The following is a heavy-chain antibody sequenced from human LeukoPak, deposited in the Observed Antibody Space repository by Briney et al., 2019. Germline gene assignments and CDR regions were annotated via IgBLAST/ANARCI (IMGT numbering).Heavy chain of an antibody. D-gene: IGHD3-10*01. CDR1: GFTFRNRA. Sequence: GGSLRLSCAASGFTFRNRAMSWVRQAPGKGLEWVSGISGTGYNTYYADSVKGRFTISRDNSKNTLYLQMNSLGAEDTAVYYCAKHVSGSLFYFDYWGPRNLVTVSS. V-gene: IGHV3-23*01. CDR3: AKHVSGSLFYFDY. J-gene: IGHJ4*02. CDR2: ISGTGYNT.